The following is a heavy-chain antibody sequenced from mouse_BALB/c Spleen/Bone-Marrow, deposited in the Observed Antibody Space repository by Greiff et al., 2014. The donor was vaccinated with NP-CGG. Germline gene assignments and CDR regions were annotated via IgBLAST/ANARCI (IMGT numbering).Heavy chain of an antibody. CDR1: GYSFTGYT. J-gene: IGHJ4*01. D-gene: IGHD2-10*01. CDR2: INPYNGGT. Sequence: SGPELVKPGASMKISCKASGYSFTGYTMNWVKQSHGKNLEWIGLINPYNGGTSCNQKFKGKATLTVDKSSSTAYMELLSLTSEDSAVYYCARSAYYGNYYAMDYWGQGTSVTVSS. CDR3: ARSAYYGNYYAMDY. V-gene: IGHV1-18*01.